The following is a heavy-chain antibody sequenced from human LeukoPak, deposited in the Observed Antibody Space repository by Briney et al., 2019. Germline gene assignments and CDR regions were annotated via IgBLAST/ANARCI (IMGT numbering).Heavy chain of an antibody. CDR3: AIDSASGYSSSWYPQY. Sequence: GGSLRLSCAAYGFTLSSAGMHWVRQAPGKGLEWVAIIAYDGGNIYYADSVKGRFTISRDNSKNTLYLQMNSLRAEDTAVYFCAIDSASGYSSSWYPQYWGQGTLVTVSS. J-gene: IGHJ4*02. CDR1: GFTLSSAG. CDR2: IAYDGGNI. D-gene: IGHD6-13*01. V-gene: IGHV3-30*03.